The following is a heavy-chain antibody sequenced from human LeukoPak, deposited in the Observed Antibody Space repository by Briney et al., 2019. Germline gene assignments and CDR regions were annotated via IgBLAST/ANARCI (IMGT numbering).Heavy chain of an antibody. D-gene: IGHD4-17*01. Sequence: SQTLSLTCTVSGGSITSGGHYWSWFRQHPGKGLEWIGYIYDSGSTYYNPSLKSRVAMSVDTSKNQFSLNLSSVTAADTAVYYCARGPTVTTDYWGQGALVTVSP. V-gene: IGHV4-31*03. CDR2: IYDSGST. J-gene: IGHJ4*02. CDR3: ARGPTVTTDY. CDR1: GGSITSGGHY.